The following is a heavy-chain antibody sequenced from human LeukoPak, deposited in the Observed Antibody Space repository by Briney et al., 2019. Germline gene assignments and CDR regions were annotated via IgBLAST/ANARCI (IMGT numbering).Heavy chain of an antibody. CDR2: IWYDGSDQ. Sequence: GRSLRLSCVASGFVFSSHGMNWVRQAPGKGLEWLTVIWYDGSDQYYADSVKGRFTISRDNSKNTLYLQPNSLRAEDTAVYYCARRTYGSGNYYFDYWGQGTLVTVSS. CDR3: ARRTYGSGNYYFDY. D-gene: IGHD3-10*01. J-gene: IGHJ4*02. CDR1: GFVFSSHG. V-gene: IGHV3-33*01.